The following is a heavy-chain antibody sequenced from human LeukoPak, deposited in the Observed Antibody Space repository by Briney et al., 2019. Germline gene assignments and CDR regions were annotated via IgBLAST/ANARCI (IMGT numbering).Heavy chain of an antibody. D-gene: IGHD2-2*01. V-gene: IGHV4-59*05. Sequence: SETLSLTCTVSGGSISSYYWSWIRQPAGKGLEWIGRIYYSGSTYYNPSLKSRVTISVDTSKNQFSLKLSSVTAADTAVYYCASTTSYDIVVVPAAIGYWGQGTLVTVSS. CDR1: GGSISSYY. J-gene: IGHJ4*02. CDR3: ASTTSYDIVVVPAAIGY. CDR2: IYYSGST.